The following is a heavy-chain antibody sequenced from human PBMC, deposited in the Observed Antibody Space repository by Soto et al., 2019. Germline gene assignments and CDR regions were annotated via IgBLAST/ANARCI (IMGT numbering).Heavy chain of an antibody. CDR2: IYYSGST. V-gene: IGHV4-39*01. CDR1: GGSISSSSYY. Sequence: XETLSLTCTVSGGSISSSSYYWGWIRQPPGKGLEWIGSIYYSGSTYYNPSLKSRVTISVDTSKNQFSLKLSSVTAADTAVYYCARHPSADYWGQGTLVTVSS. CDR3: ARHPSADY. J-gene: IGHJ4*02.